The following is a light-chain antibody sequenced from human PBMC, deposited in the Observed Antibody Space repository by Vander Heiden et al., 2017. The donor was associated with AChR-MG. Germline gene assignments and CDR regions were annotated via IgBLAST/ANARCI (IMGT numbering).Light chain of an antibody. CDR3: QQRINWCQGLLT. J-gene: IGKJ4*01. V-gene: IGKV3-11*01. Sequence: EIVLTQSPATLSLSPGERATLSCRASQSVSSYLAWYQQKPGQAPRLLIYDASNRATGIPARFSGSGSGTDFTLTISSLEPEDFAVYYCQQRINWCQGLLTFGGGTKVEIQ. CDR2: DAS. CDR1: QSVSSY.